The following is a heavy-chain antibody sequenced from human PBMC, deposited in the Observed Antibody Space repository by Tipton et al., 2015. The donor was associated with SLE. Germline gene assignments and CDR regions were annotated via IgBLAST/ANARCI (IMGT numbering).Heavy chain of an antibody. CDR3: AREGPIAGFQH. CDR2: MYSDGRT. Sequence: GSLRLSCATSGITVSSSYMSWVRQTPGKGLEWVSTMYSDGRTFHADSVEGRFTISRDNSKNTLYLRLNSLRVDDTAVYYCAREGPIAGFQHWGQGTLVIVSS. V-gene: IGHV3-66*01. J-gene: IGHJ1*01. D-gene: IGHD6-13*01. CDR1: GITVSSSY.